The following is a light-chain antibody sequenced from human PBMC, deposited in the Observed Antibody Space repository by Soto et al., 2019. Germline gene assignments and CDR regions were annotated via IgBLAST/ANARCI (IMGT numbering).Light chain of an antibody. V-gene: IGKV3-20*01. Sequence: EIVLTQSPGTLSLSPGERATLSCRASHSVSSSYLAWYQQTPGQGPRLLIYGASSRATGIPDRFSGSGSGTDFTLTISRLEPEDFAVYYCQQYGGSPPYTFGQGTKLEIK. J-gene: IGKJ2*01. CDR1: HSVSSSY. CDR2: GAS. CDR3: QQYGGSPPYT.